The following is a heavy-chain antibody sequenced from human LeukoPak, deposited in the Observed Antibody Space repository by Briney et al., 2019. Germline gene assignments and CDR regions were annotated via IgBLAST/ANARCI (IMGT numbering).Heavy chain of an antibody. CDR1: GGTLSSYA. Sequence: EASVKVSCKASGGTLSSYAISWVRQAPGQGLEWMGGIIPIFGTANYAQKFQGRVTITADESTSTAYMELSSPRSEDTAVYYCARDPGGHGMDVWGQGTTVTVSS. CDR2: IIPIFGTA. V-gene: IGHV1-69*13. CDR3: ARDPGGHGMDV. J-gene: IGHJ6*02.